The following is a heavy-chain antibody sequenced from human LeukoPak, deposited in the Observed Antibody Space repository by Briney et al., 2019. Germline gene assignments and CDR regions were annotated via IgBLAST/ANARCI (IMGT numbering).Heavy chain of an antibody. J-gene: IGHJ4*02. CDR1: GFTFSRYN. CDR2: ISTSSSLI. V-gene: IGHV3-48*01. D-gene: IGHD6-13*01. Sequence: PGGSLRLSCAASGFTFSRYNMNWVRQAPGKGLEWVSYISTSSSLIYYADSVKGRFTISRDNSKNTLYLQMNSLRAEDTAVYYCAKETPSPYSSSWIDYWGQGTLVTVSS. CDR3: AKETPSPYSSSWIDY.